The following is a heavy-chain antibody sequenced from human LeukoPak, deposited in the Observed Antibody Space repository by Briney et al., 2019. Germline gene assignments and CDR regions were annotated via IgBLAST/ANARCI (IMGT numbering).Heavy chain of an antibody. Sequence: EVSMKVSCKTSGYTFTAYYIHWVRQAPGQGLEWMGWINCNSGDTNYAPKFQGRVTMTRDTSITTAYLELSRLRPDDTAVYYCARAETYWGQGTLITVSS. V-gene: IGHV1-2*02. CDR2: INCNSGDT. CDR3: ARAETY. J-gene: IGHJ1*01. CDR1: GYTFTAYY.